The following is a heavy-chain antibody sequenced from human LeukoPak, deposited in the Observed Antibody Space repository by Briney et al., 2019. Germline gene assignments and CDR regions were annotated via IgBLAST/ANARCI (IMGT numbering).Heavy chain of an antibody. CDR1: SYSISSGYY. V-gene: IGHV4-38-2*01. CDR2: IYYSGST. J-gene: IGHJ4*02. Sequence: SETLSLTCVVSSYSISSGYYWGWIRQPPGKGLEWIGSIYYSGSTYYNPSLKSRVTISVDTSKNQFSLKLSSVTAADTAVYYCARQGLWFGEALFDYWGQGTLVTVSS. D-gene: IGHD3-10*01. CDR3: ARQGLWFGEALFDY.